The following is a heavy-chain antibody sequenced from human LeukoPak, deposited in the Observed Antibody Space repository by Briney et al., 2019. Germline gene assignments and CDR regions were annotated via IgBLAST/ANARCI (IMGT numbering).Heavy chain of an antibody. D-gene: IGHD4-23*01. CDR1: GFIVSNNY. CDR2: LYSGGAT. CDR3: ARVYGANSMRHFDL. Sequence: GGSLRLSCAASGFIVSNNYMTWVRQAPGKGLEWVSSLYSGGATHYADSVKGRFTISRDNSKDTLYLQMNSLRAEDTAVYYCARVYGANSMRHFDLWGRGTLVTVSS. V-gene: IGHV3-53*01. J-gene: IGHJ2*01.